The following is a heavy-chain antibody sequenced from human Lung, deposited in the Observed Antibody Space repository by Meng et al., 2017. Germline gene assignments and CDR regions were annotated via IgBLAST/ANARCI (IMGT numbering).Heavy chain of an antibody. Sequence: QVHLQQGGEGLLGPSENRSRTCAAYGGSISGSYWSWIRQSPAKGLEGIGKINQGGSTNYNPSLESRVTISVDTPKNQFSLRLTSMTVADTAVYYCARERHSTIIRGVIDFWGQGALVTVSS. J-gene: IGHJ4*02. CDR3: ARERHSTIIRGVIDF. CDR2: INQGGST. CDR1: GGSISGSY. D-gene: IGHD3-10*01. V-gene: IGHV4-34*01.